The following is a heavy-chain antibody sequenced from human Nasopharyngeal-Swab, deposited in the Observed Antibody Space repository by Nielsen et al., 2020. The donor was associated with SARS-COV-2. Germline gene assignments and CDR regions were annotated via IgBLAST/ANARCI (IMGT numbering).Heavy chain of an antibody. V-gene: IGHV4-31*03. J-gene: IGHJ3*02. CDR1: GVSISSGGYY. CDR3: ARARITMIVVVDAFDI. Sequence: TLSLTCTVSGVSISSGGYYWGWIRQHPGKGREWVGYFYYSGRTYYNPSLKSRVTISVDTSKNQFSRKLSSVTAADTAVYYCARARITMIVVVDAFDIWGQGTMVTVSS. D-gene: IGHD3-22*01. CDR2: FYYSGRT.